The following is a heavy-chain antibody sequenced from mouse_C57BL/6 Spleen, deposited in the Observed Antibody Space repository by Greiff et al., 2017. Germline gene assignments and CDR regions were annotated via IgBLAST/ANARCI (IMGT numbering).Heavy chain of an antibody. V-gene: IGHV1-59*01. J-gene: IGHJ3*01. CDR2: IDPSDSYT. D-gene: IGHD2-2*01. CDR3: AREGPYGSAWFAY. CDR1: GYTFTSYW. Sequence: QVQLQQPGAELVRPGTSVKLSCKASGYTFTSYWMHWVKQRPGQGLEWIGVIDPSDSYTNYNQKFKGKATLTVDTSSSTAYMQLSSLTSEDSAVYYCAREGPYGSAWFAYWGQGTLVTVSA.